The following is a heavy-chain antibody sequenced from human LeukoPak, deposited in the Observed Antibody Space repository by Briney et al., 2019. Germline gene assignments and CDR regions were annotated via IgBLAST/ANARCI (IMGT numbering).Heavy chain of an antibody. J-gene: IGHJ4*02. CDR3: ARADYYDSSGYLDY. Sequence: GASVKVSCKASGYSFTSYGISWVRQAPGQGLEWVGWISAYNGNTNYAQKLQGRVTMTRDTSTSTVYMELSSLRSEDTAVYYCARADYYDSSGYLDYWGQGTLVTVSS. D-gene: IGHD3-22*01. V-gene: IGHV1-18*01. CDR2: ISAYNGNT. CDR1: GYSFTSYG.